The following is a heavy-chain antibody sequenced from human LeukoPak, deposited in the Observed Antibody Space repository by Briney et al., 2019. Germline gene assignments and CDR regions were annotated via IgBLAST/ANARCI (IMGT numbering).Heavy chain of an antibody. D-gene: IGHD1-26*01. Sequence: GESLKISCKVSGYSFTSYCIGWVRQMPGKGLEWMGIYPGDSGPTYSPSFQGQVTISVDKSINTAYLQWSSLQASDTAMYYCGMSGDRVPLQDDVFDAWGQGTMVTVST. V-gene: IGHV5-51*01. CDR1: GYSFTSYC. J-gene: IGHJ3*01. CDR2: YPGDSGP. CDR3: GMSGDRVPLQDDVFDA.